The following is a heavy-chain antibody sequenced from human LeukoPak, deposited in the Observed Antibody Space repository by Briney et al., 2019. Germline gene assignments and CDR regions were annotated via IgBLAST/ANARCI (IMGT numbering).Heavy chain of an antibody. CDR1: GFTFSSYA. V-gene: IGHV3-30-3*01. J-gene: IGHJ6*02. CDR3: ARDRSDYYYGMDV. CDR2: ISYDGSNK. Sequence: QPGGSLRLSCAASGFTFSSYAMHWVRQAPGKGLEWVAVISYDGSNKYYADSVKGRFTISRDNSKNTLYLQMNSLRAEDTAVYYCARDRSDYYYGMDVWGQGTTVTVSS.